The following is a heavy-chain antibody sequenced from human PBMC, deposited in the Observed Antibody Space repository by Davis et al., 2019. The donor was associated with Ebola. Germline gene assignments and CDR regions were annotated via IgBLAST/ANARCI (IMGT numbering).Heavy chain of an antibody. D-gene: IGHD1/OR15-1a*01. CDR3: ARDRSSVTHGTDGLDP. J-gene: IGHJ5*02. V-gene: IGHV1-18*01. Sequence: ASVKVSCKASGYTFTSYGISWVRQAPGQGLEWMGWISAYNGNTNYAQKFQGRVTITADESTSTAYMELSSLRSEDTAVYYCARDRSSVTHGTDGLDPWGQGTLVTVSS. CDR2: ISAYNGNT. CDR1: GYTFTSYG.